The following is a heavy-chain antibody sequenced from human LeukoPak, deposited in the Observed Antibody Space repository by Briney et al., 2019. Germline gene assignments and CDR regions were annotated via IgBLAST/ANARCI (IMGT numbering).Heavy chain of an antibody. CDR1: GYTFTSYG. CDR3: ASQTFGELFDSYNYYFDY. CDR2: IIPIFGTA. V-gene: IGHV1-69*13. D-gene: IGHD3-10*01. Sequence: ASVKVSCKASGYTFTSYGISWVRQAPGQGLEWMGGIIPIFGTANYAQKFQGRVTITADESTSTAYMELSSLRSEDTAVYYCASQTFGELFDSYNYYFDYWGQGTLVTVSS. J-gene: IGHJ4*02.